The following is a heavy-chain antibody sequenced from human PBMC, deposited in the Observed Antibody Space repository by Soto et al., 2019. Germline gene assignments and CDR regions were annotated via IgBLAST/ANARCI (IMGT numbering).Heavy chain of an antibody. Sequence: EVQLVESGGGLVQPGGSLRLSCAASGFTFSSYSMNWVHQAPGKGLEWVSYISSSSSTIYYAGSVKGRFTISGYNVKNPLYLQTNSLRAEDTAVYYCARLLVRIAEIGSFAPWCQGTLVTVSS. CDR3: ARLLVRIAEIGSFAP. V-gene: IGHV3-48*01. D-gene: IGHD6-13*01. J-gene: IGHJ5*02. CDR1: GFTFSSYS. CDR2: ISSSSSTI.